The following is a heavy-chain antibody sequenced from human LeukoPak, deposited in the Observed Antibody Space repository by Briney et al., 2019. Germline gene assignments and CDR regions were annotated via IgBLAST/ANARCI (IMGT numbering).Heavy chain of an antibody. V-gene: IGHV1-69*13. D-gene: IGHD1-7*01. J-gene: IGHJ4*02. CDR3: ARGITGTMGHFDY. Sequence: SVRVSCKASGGTFSSYAISWVRQAPGQGLEWMGGIIPIFGTANYAQKFQGRVTITADESTSTAYMELSSLRSEDTAVYYCARGITGTMGHFDYWGQGTLVTVSS. CDR2: IIPIFGTA. CDR1: GGTFSSYA.